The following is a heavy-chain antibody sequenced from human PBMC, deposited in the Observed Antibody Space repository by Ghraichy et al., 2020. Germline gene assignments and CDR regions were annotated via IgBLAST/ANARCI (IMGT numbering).Heavy chain of an antibody. Sequence: SETLSLTCAVYGGSFSGYYWSWIRQPPGKGLEWIGEINHSGSTNYNPSLKSRVTISVDTSKNQFSLKLSSVTAADTAVYYCARGPSELGDYWGQGTLVTVSS. V-gene: IGHV4-34*01. J-gene: IGHJ4*02. D-gene: IGHD3-10*01. CDR1: GGSFSGYY. CDR2: INHSGST. CDR3: ARGPSELGDY.